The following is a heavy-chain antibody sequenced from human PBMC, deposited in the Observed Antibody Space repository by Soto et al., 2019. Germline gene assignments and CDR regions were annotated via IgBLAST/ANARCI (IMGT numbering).Heavy chain of an antibody. J-gene: IGHJ3*02. V-gene: IGHV4-39*01. CDR2: IYYSGST. Sequence: LSLPGTVSGCSISSSSYYWVFIRQPPGKGLEWIGSIYYSGSTYYNPSLKSRVTISVDTSKNQFSLKLNSLTAADTAVYYCARHYYGSGPDAFDIWGQGTMVTVPS. CDR3: ARHYYGSGPDAFDI. D-gene: IGHD3-10*01. CDR1: GCSISSSSYY.